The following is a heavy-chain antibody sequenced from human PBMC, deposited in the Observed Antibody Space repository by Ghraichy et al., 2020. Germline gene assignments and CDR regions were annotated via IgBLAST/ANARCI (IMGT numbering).Heavy chain of an antibody. CDR2: IYYSGST. CDR1: GGSISSSSYY. CDR3: AREGYGDGADY. J-gene: IGHJ4*02. D-gene: IGHD4-17*01. Sequence: SETLSPTCTVSGGSISSSSYYWGWIRQPPGKGLEWIGSIYYSGSTYYNPSLKSRVTISVDTSKNQFSLKLSSVTAADTAVYYCAREGYGDGADYWGQGTLVTVSS. V-gene: IGHV4-39*07.